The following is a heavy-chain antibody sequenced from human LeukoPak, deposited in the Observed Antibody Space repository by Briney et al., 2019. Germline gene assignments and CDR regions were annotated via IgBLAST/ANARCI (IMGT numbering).Heavy chain of an antibody. J-gene: IGHJ4*02. D-gene: IGHD4-17*01. CDR2: VGPKTGTT. V-gene: IGHV1-2*02. CDR3: ARVSCYGEPYFNL. Sequence: ASVRVSCTGSGYTFTDYYIHGVRQAPGQGLEWIGWVGPKTGTTNYAQSFQGRVTMTRDTSITTAYMEMTRLTSDDTAVDYCARVSCYGEPYFNLWGQGTLLTVSS. CDR1: GYTFTDYY.